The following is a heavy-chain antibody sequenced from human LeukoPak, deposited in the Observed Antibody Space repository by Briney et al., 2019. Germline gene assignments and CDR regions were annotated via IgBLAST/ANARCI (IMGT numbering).Heavy chain of an antibody. Sequence: AGSLRLSCAASGFTFSSYGMHWVRQAPGKGLEWVAFIRYDGSNKYYADSVKGRFTISRDNSENTLYLQMNSLRAEDTAVYYCAKRYHDLWSGYYYYYMDVWGKGTTVTVSS. CDR1: GFTFSSYG. J-gene: IGHJ6*03. V-gene: IGHV3-30*02. CDR3: AKRYHDLWSGYYYYYMDV. D-gene: IGHD3-3*01. CDR2: IRYDGSNK.